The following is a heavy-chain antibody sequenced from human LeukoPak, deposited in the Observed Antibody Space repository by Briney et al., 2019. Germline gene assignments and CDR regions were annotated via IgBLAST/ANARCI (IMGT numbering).Heavy chain of an antibody. CDR1: GGSVSSSSYF. Sequence: SETLSLTCTVSGGSVSSSSYFWGWIRQPPGKGLEWIGSIYYSGNTYYNPSLKSRVTMSVDTSKNQSSLKLSSVTAADTAVYYCVRSGYNSGWRVDNWGQGILVTVSS. CDR3: VRSGYNSGWRVDN. V-gene: IGHV4-39*01. D-gene: IGHD6-19*01. CDR2: IYYSGNT. J-gene: IGHJ4*02.